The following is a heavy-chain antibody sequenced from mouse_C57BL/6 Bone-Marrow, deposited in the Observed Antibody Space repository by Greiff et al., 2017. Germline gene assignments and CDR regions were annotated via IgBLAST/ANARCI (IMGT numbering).Heavy chain of an antibody. Sequence: VQLQQPGAELVKPGALVKLSCKASGYTFTNYWMHWVKQRPGQGLEWIGMMHPNGGSPDYNEKFKSGATLSVDKSSRTACMELSSLTSEDSAVYYCARSYDYDDYTMDYWGQGTSVTVSS. CDR1: GYTFTNYW. J-gene: IGHJ4*01. D-gene: IGHD2-4*01. CDR3: ARSYDYDDYTMDY. V-gene: IGHV1-64*01. CDR2: MHPNGGSP.